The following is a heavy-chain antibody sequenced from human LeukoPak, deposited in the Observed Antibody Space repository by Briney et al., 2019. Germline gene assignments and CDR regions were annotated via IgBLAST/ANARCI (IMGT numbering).Heavy chain of an antibody. Sequence: GGSLRLSCAASGFTFSSYGMHWVRQAPGKGLEWVAVISYDGSNKYYADSVKGRFTISRDNSKNTLYLQMNSLRAEDTAVYYCAKGARTFRSGSEYFQHWGQGTLVTVSS. J-gene: IGHJ1*01. CDR1: GFTFSSYG. D-gene: IGHD5-12*01. CDR3: AKGARTFRSGSEYFQH. CDR2: ISYDGSNK. V-gene: IGHV3-30*18.